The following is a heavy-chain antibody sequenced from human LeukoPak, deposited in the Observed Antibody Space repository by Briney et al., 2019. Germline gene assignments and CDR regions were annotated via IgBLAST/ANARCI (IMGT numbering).Heavy chain of an antibody. V-gene: IGHV4-34*01. D-gene: IGHD1-1*01. Sequence: SETLSLTCAVYGGSFIGFHWNWIRQPPGKGLEWIGDINHSGSTNYNPSLTSRVTISVDPSKNQFSLKLSSVTAADTAVYYCARGGPPTTLDYWGQGTLVTVSS. CDR3: ARGGPPTTLDY. CDR2: INHSGST. J-gene: IGHJ4*02. CDR1: GGSFIGFH.